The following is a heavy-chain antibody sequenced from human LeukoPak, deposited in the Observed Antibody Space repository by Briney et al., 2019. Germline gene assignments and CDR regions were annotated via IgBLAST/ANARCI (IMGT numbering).Heavy chain of an antibody. CDR2: IKKKDDGGTT. D-gene: IGHD3-10*01. V-gene: IGHV3-15*01. CDR1: GFTFSGSA. CDR3: TTVTMVRDYDY. J-gene: IGHJ4*02. Sequence: PGGSLRLSCAASGFTFSGSAMHWVRQAPGKGLEWVGRIKKKDDGGTTDYPAPVKGRFTISRDDSKNMLYLEMNNLKIEDTAVYYCTTVTMVRDYDYWGQGTLVTVSS.